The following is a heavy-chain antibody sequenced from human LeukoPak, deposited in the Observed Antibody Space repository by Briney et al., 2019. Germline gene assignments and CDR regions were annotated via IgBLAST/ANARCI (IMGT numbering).Heavy chain of an antibody. J-gene: IGHJ4*02. CDR1: GFTVSSNY. V-gene: IGHV3-53*01. D-gene: IGHD4-17*01. CDR3: AREAVTRNYFDY. Sequence: GGSLRLSRAASGFTVSSNYMNWVRQAPGKGLEWVSVIYSGGSTYYADSVKGRFTISRDNSKNTLYLQMNSLRAEDTAVYYCAREAVTRNYFDYWGQGTLVTVSS. CDR2: IYSGGST.